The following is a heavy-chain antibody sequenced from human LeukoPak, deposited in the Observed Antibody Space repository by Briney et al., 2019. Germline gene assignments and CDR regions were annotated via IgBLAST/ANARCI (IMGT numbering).Heavy chain of an antibody. CDR2: VYYSGST. V-gene: IGHV4-59*08. CDR1: GLSFEHYF. D-gene: IGHD3-10*01. CDR3: ASHRRSHGSEY. J-gene: IGHJ4*02. Sequence: SETLSLTCTVSGLSFEHYFWSWIRQPPGKGLEWVGYVYYSGSTDYSPSLESRLTISADTSKNQFSLKLRSVTAADTAVYYRASHRRSHGSEYWGQGTLVTVSS.